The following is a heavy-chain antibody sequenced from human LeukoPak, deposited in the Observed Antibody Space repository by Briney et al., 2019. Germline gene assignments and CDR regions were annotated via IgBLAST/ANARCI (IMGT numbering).Heavy chain of an antibody. D-gene: IGHD2-15*01. CDR3: ARDRGYCSGGSCRIHYFDY. CDR2: IRQDGSDN. V-gene: IGHV3-7*04. Sequence: GGSLRLSCAASGFTFTDYWMSWVRQAPGKGLEWVANIRQDGSDNYYVDSVKGRFTISRDNAKNSLYLQMNSLRAEDTAVYYCARDRGYCSGGSCRIHYFDYWGQGTLVSASS. J-gene: IGHJ4*02. CDR1: GFTFTDYW.